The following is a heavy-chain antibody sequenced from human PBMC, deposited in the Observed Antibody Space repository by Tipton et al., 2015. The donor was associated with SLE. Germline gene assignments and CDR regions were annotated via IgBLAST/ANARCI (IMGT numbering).Heavy chain of an antibody. Sequence: TLSLTCTVSGGSISSSSYYWGWIRQPPGKGLEWIGSIYYSGSTYYNPSLKSRVTISVDTSKNQFSPKLSSVTAADTAVYYCASHIAAATGLFDYWGQGTLVTVSS. D-gene: IGHD6-13*01. CDR1: GGSISSSSYY. CDR3: ASHIAAATGLFDY. V-gene: IGHV4-39*01. J-gene: IGHJ4*02. CDR2: IYYSGST.